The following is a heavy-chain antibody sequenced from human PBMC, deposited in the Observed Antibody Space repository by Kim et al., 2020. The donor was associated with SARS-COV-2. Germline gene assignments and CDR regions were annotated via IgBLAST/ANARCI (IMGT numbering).Heavy chain of an antibody. D-gene: IGHD4-4*01. CDR3: ARHAGSRNYYFEH. CDR2: IRSKPDGGTT. Sequence: GGSLRLSCTTSGFTFGDFALTWVRQAPGKGLEWVGSIRSKPDGGTTEYAASVKGRFTISRADSKSVAYLQLNSLTTEDAAMYYCARHAGSRNYYFEHWGQGTLVTVSA. J-gene: IGHJ4*02. CDR1: GFTFGDFA. V-gene: IGHV3-49*04.